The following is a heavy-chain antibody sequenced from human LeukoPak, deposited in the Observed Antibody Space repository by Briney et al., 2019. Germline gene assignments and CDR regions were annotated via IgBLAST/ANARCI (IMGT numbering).Heavy chain of an antibody. CDR3: ARQRSGYYYFDY. Sequence: WVRQPPGKGLEWIGSIYYSGSTYYNPSLKSRVTISVDTSKNQFSLKLSSVTAADTAVYYCARQRSGYYYFDYWGQGTLVTVSS. CDR2: IYYSGST. V-gene: IGHV4-39*01. D-gene: IGHD3-22*01. J-gene: IGHJ4*02.